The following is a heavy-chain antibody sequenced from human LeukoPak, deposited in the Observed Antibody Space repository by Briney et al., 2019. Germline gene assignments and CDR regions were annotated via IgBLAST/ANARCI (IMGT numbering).Heavy chain of an antibody. CDR1: GFTFSPVW. J-gene: IGHJ4*02. D-gene: IGHD6-19*01. CDR3: AKETYIAVAGTGDY. CDR2: IINDGSYT. Sequence: GGSLRLSCAASGFTFSPVWMHWVRQAPGKGLMWVSHIINDGSYTTYADSVKGRFTISRDNSKNTLYLQMNSLRAEDTAVYYCAKETYIAVAGTGDYWGQGTLVTVSS. V-gene: IGHV3-74*01.